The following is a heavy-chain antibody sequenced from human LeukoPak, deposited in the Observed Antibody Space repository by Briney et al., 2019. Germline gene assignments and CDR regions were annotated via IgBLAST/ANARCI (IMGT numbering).Heavy chain of an antibody. J-gene: IGHJ5*02. CDR1: GGSFSAYY. CDR3: APRGDIEHSYVYGKWFDP. CDR2: INHSGSS. D-gene: IGHD5-18*01. Sequence: SETLSLTCAVYGGSFSAYYWTWIRQPPGKGLEWIVEINHSGSSNYNSSLRSRVTISVDTYYKQFSLRLSSVTAADTAVYYCAPRGDIEHSYVYGKWFDPWGQGTRVTVSS. V-gene: IGHV4-34*01.